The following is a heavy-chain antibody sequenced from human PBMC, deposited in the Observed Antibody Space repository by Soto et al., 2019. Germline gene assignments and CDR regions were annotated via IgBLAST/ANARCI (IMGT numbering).Heavy chain of an antibody. J-gene: IGHJ4*02. D-gene: IGHD4-17*01. Sequence: PGGSLRLSCAASGFTFSSYWRSWVRQAPGKGLEWVANIKQDGREKYYVDSVKGLFTISRDNAKNSLYLQMNSLRTEDTAVYYCARGSRPQFFGAYGDYFDYWGQGTLVTVSS. CDR1: GFTFSSYW. CDR2: IKQDGREK. V-gene: IGHV3-7*03. CDR3: ARGSRPQFFGAYGDYFDY.